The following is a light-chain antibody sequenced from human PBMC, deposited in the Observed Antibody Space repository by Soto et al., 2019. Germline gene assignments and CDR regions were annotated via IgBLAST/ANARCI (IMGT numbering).Light chain of an antibody. J-gene: IGKJ5*01. CDR2: DAS. CDR1: QSVSNTH. CDR3: QQYGSSLIT. Sequence: IVVTQSAGSLSLSPGERATLSCRASQSVSNTHVAWYQQRPGQAPRLLIYDASRRDIGVPDRFSGSGSGTDFTLTISRLEPEDFAVYYCQQYGSSLITFGQGTRLEI. V-gene: IGKV3-20*01.